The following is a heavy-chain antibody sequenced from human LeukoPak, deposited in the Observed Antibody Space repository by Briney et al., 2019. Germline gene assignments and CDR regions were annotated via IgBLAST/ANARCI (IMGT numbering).Heavy chain of an antibody. Sequence: ASVKVSCKASGYTFTSYGISWVRQAPGQGLEWMGWISAYNGNTNYAQKFQGRVTITADKSTSTAYMELSSLRSEDTAVYYCASCSSWYYYYMDVWGKGTTVTVSS. CDR1: GYTFTSYG. CDR2: ISAYNGNT. J-gene: IGHJ6*03. V-gene: IGHV1-18*01. CDR3: ASCSSWYYYYMDV. D-gene: IGHD6-13*01.